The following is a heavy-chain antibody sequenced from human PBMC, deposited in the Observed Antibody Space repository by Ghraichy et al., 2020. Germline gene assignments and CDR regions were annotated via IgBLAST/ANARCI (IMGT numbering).Heavy chain of an antibody. CDR2: ISSSSSTI. J-gene: IGHJ4*02. D-gene: IGHD3-22*01. Sequence: GGSLRLSCAASGFTFSSYSIDWVRQAPGKGLECISYISSSSSTIYYADSVNGRFTISRDNAKNSVYLQMNSLRDEDTAVYYCARVYSSGYSIDYWGQGTLVTVSS. CDR3: ARVYSSGYSIDY. V-gene: IGHV3-48*02. CDR1: GFTFSSYS.